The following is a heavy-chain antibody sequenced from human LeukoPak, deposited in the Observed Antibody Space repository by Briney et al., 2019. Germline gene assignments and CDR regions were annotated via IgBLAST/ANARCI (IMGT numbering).Heavy chain of an antibody. CDR3: ARALVDTTVITRIYYYYGMDV. J-gene: IGHJ6*02. D-gene: IGHD5-18*01. CDR1: GFTFSDYY. CDR2: ISSNSTI. Sequence: PGGSLRLSCAASGFTFSDYYMSWIRQAPGKGLEWVSYISSNSTIYYADSVKGRFTISRDNAKNSLYLQMNSLRAEDTAVYYCARALVDTTVITRIYYYYGMDVWGQGTTVTVSS. V-gene: IGHV3-11*01.